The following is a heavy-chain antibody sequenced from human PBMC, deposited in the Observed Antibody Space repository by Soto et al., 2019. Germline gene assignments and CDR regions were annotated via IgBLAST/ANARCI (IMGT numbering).Heavy chain of an antibody. J-gene: IGHJ5*02. CDR1: GGSFSGYY. CDR3: ARGLVVVPAAMMVRQRHNWFDP. CDR2: INHSGST. D-gene: IGHD2-2*01. V-gene: IGHV4-34*01. Sequence: SETLSLTCAVYGGSFSGYYWSWIRQPPGKGLEWIGEINHSGSTNYNPSLKSRVTISVETSKNQFSLKLSSVTAADTAVYYCARGLVVVPAAMMVRQRHNWFDPWGQGTLVTVSS.